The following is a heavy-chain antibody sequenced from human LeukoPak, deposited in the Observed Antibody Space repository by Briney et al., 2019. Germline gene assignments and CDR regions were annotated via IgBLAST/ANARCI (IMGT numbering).Heavy chain of an antibody. V-gene: IGHV3-23*01. Sequence: GGSLRLSCAASGFTFSNSAMSWVRQAPGKGLECVSTLSGSGITTYYADSVKGGFTISRDNSKNTLYLQMNSLRAEDTAVYYCAKGIYSSGWSYFDYWGHGTLVTVSS. CDR2: LSGSGITT. J-gene: IGHJ4*01. D-gene: IGHD6-19*01. CDR3: AKGIYSSGWSYFDY. CDR1: GFTFSNSA.